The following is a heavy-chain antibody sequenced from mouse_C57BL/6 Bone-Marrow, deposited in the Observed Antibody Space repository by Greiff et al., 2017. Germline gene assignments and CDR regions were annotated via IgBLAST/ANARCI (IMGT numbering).Heavy chain of an antibody. CDR3: ARRIYYYGSSYENYAMDY. D-gene: IGHD1-1*01. V-gene: IGHV2-6*01. CDR2: IWGVGST. J-gene: IGHJ4*01. Sequence: VKLVESGPGLVAPSQSLSITCTVSGFSLTSYGVDWVRQSPGKGLEWLGVIWGVGSTNYNSALKSRLSISKDNSKSQVFLKMNSLQTDDTAMYYCARRIYYYGSSYENYAMDYWGQGTSVTVSS. CDR1: GFSLTSYG.